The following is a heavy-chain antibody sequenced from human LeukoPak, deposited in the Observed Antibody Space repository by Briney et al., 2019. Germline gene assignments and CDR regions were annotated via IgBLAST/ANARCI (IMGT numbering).Heavy chain of an antibody. J-gene: IGHJ4*02. V-gene: IGHV4-59*08. D-gene: IGHD6-13*01. CDR1: GGSISTYY. CDR3: ARHMAGYSSSWYVFDY. CDR2: IYYSGST. Sequence: SETLSLTCTVSGGSISTYYWSWIRQPPGKGLEWIGYIYYSGSTNYNPSLKSRVTISVDTSKNQFSLKLSSVTAADTAVYYCARHMAGYSSSWYVFDYWGQGTLVTVSS.